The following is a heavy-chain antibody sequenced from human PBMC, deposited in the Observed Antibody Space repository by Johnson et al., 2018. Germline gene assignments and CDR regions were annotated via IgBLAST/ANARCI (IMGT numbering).Heavy chain of an antibody. Sequence: VQLVESGGGLVQPGGSLRLVCAASGFTFSSYWMSWVRQAPGKGLEWVANIKQDGSEKYYVDSVKGRFTISSENAKNSLYLQMKSLGAEDTAVYYCARSGVRWLQLWYWFDPWGQGTLVTVSS. CDR1: GFTFSSYW. V-gene: IGHV3-7*01. CDR2: IKQDGSEK. D-gene: IGHD5-24*01. J-gene: IGHJ5*02. CDR3: ARSGVRWLQLWYWFDP.